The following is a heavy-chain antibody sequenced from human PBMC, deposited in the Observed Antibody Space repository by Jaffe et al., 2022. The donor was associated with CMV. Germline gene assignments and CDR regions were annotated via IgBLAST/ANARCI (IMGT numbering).Heavy chain of an antibody. CDR1: GGSISSYY. V-gene: IGHV4-59*01. Sequence: QVQLQESGPGLVKPSETLSLTCTVSGGSISSYYWSWIRQPPGKGLEWIGYIYYSGSTNYNPSLKSRVTISVDTSKNQFSLKLSSVTAADTAVYYCARGGNGDFWSGYYLDYWGQGTLVTVSS. CDR3: ARGGNGDFWSGYYLDY. D-gene: IGHD3-3*01. CDR2: IYYSGST. J-gene: IGHJ4*02.